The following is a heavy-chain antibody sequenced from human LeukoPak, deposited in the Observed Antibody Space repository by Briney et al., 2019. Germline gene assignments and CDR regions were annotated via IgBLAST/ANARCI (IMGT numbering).Heavy chain of an antibody. J-gene: IGHJ4*02. Sequence: SETLSLTCTVSGGSISSYYWSWIRQPPGKGLEWIGYIYYSGSTNYNPSLKSRVTISVDTSKNQFSLKLSSVTAADTAVYYCARQSPTWGFDYWGQGTLVTVSS. V-gene: IGHV4-59*08. CDR3: ARQSPTWGFDY. CDR1: GGSISSYY. CDR2: IYYSGST. D-gene: IGHD2/OR15-2a*01.